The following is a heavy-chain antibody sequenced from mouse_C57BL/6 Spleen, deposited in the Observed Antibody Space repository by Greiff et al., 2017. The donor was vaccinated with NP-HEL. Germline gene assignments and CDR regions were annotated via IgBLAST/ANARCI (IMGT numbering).Heavy chain of an antibody. J-gene: IGHJ2*01. V-gene: IGHV1-50*01. Sequence: QVQLQQPGAELVKPGASVKLSCKASGYTFTSYWMQWVKQRPGQGLEWIGEIDPSDSYTNFNQKFKGKATLTVDTSSSTAYMQLSSLTSEDSAVYYCAKAGDYDRYFDYWGQGTTLTVSS. CDR1: GYTFTSYW. CDR3: AKAGDYDRYFDY. CDR2: IDPSDSYT. D-gene: IGHD2-4*01.